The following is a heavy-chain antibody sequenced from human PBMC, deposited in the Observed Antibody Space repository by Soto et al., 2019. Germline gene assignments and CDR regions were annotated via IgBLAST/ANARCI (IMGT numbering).Heavy chain of an antibody. Sequence: QVQLVQSGAEVRKPGASVKVSCKTSGYIFTDHYIQWVRQAHGQGLEWMGMINPRGGGTTYTERFQGRVAITRDTSTSTVYMELSSLTPEDTAVYYCGRDSGDYYYESNRPYKAFDKLGQGTLVTVSS. D-gene: IGHD3-10*01. V-gene: IGHV1-46*03. CDR1: GYIFTDHY. CDR3: GRDSGDYYYESNRPYKAFDK. J-gene: IGHJ3*02. CDR2: INPRGGGT.